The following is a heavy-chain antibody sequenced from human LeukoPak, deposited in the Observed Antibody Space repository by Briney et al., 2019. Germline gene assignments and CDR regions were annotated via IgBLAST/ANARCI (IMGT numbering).Heavy chain of an antibody. Sequence: SETLSLTCAVYGGSFCVYYWSWMRQSPGKGREWSVEINHSGSNNYKPSLKSRVTISEDTSKNQFSLKLSSVTAADTAVYYCARGVTYYYDNSGYVPYYFAHWGQGTLVIVSS. J-gene: IGHJ4*02. CDR3: ARGVTYYYDNSGYVPYYFAH. D-gene: IGHD3-22*01. V-gene: IGHV4-34*01. CDR2: INHSGSN. CDR1: GGSFCVYY.